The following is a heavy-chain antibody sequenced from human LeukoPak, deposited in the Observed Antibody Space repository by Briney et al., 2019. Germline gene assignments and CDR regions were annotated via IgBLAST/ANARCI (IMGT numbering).Heavy chain of an antibody. D-gene: IGHD6-6*01. V-gene: IGHV4-38-2*01. CDR2: IYHSGST. CDR3: ARGYSSSSVLGYYYYYMDV. Sequence: PSETLSLTCAVSGYSISSGYYWGWIRQPPGKGLEWIGSIYHSGSTYYNPSLQSRVTISLDTSKNQFSLKLSSVTAADTALYYCARGYSSSSVLGYYYYYMDVWGKGTTVTVSS. J-gene: IGHJ6*03. CDR1: GYSISSGYY.